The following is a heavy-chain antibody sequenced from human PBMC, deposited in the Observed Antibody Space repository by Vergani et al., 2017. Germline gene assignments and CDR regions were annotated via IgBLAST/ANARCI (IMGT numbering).Heavy chain of an antibody. V-gene: IGHV1-69*17. CDR1: GGTFSSYA. CDR2: IIPIFGIA. CDR3: ARDRLKQLGSYYYYGMDV. J-gene: IGHJ6*02. D-gene: IGHD6-13*01. Sequence: QVQLVQSGAEVKKPGSSVKVSCKASGGTFSSYAISWVRQAPGQGLEWMGGIIPIFGIANYAQKFQGRVTITADKSTSTAYMELSSLRSEDTAEYYCARDRLKQLGSYYYYGMDVWGQGTTVTVSS.